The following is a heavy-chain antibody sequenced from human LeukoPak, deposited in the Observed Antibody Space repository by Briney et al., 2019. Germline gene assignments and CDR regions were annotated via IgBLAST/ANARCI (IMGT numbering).Heavy chain of an antibody. J-gene: IGHJ6*02. CDR3: ARDGSYCSGGSCYSDYYYGMDV. V-gene: IGHV3-48*04. Sequence: GGSLRLSCAASGFTFSSYWMHWVRQAPGKGLEWVSYISSSGSTIYYADSVKGRFTISRDNAKNSLYLQMNSLRAEDTAVYYCARDGSYCSGGSCYSDYYYGMDVWGQGTTVTVSS. D-gene: IGHD2-15*01. CDR1: GFTFSSYW. CDR2: ISSSGSTI.